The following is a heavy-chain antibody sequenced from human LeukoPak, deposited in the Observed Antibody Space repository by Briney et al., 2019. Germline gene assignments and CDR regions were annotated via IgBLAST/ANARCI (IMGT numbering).Heavy chain of an antibody. CDR1: GFTFSNYG. J-gene: IGHJ4*02. CDR3: AKDGSASGTSDFDY. Sequence: GRSLRLSCAASGFTFSNYGMHWVRQAPGKGLEWVALISYDGSNKYYADSVKGRFTISRDNSKNTLYLQMNSLREEDTAVYHCAKDGSASGTSDFDYWGQGTLVTVSS. D-gene: IGHD6-13*01. V-gene: IGHV3-30*18. CDR2: ISYDGSNK.